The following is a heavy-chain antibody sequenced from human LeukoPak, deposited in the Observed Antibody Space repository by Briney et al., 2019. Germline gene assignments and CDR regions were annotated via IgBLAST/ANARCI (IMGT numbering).Heavy chain of an antibody. D-gene: IGHD5-24*01. CDR2: SGTDGDS. CDR3: AKKTVGNYPLDS. CDR1: GFSSSRSG. Sequence: GGSLTLSCAASGFSSSRSGLNWVRQPPRKGLEWVSTSGTDGDSYYADSVKGRFAISRDNSKNMLYLHMTSLRAEDTAVYYCAKKTVGNYPLDSWGRGALVTVSP. J-gene: IGHJ4*02. V-gene: IGHV3-23*01.